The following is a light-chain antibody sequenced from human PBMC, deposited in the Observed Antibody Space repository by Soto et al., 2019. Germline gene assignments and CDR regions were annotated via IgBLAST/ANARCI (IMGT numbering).Light chain of an antibody. CDR3: SSYTSRSTLV. CDR2: EVS. CDR1: SSDVGGYNY. Sequence: QSVLTQPASVSGSPGQSITISCTGTSSDVGGYNYVSWYQQHPGKAPKVMIYEVSHRPSGVSNRFSGSKSGNTASLTISGLQAEDEADYYCSSYTSRSTLVFGGGTKVTVL. J-gene: IGLJ2*01. V-gene: IGLV2-14*01.